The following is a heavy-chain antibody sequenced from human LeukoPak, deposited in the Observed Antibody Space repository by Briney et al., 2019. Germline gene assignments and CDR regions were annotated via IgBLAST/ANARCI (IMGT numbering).Heavy chain of an antibody. CDR2: IHRSGSP. CDR1: LDSTTSNF. J-gene: IGHJ4*02. Sequence: SETLSLTCTVSLDSTTSNFWSWVRQPPGKGLEWIGEIHRSGSPNYNPSLQSRVTISIDRSRNQIALELSSVTAADSAVYYCAREILGGFNPEAYWGQGTLVTVSS. CDR3: AREILGGFNPEAY. D-gene: IGHD1-14*01. V-gene: IGHV4-4*02.